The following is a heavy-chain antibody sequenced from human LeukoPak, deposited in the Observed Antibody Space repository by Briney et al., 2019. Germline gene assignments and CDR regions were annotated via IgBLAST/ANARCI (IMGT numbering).Heavy chain of an antibody. J-gene: IGHJ6*03. CDR2: IYYSGST. V-gene: IGHV4-59*01. CDR1: GGSISSYY. Sequence: SETLSLTCTVSGGSISSYYWSWIRQPPGKGLEWIGYIYYSGSTNCNPSLKSRVTISVDTSKNQFSLKLTSVTAADTAVYYCARTMEGYCSGGSCYQYSYYMDVWGKGTTVTVSS. CDR3: ARTMEGYCSGGSCYQYSYYMDV. D-gene: IGHD2-15*01.